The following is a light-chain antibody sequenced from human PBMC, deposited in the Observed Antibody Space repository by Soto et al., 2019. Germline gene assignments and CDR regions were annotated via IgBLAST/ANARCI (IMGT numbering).Light chain of an antibody. Sequence: ITQSPASRAGSPCKRRTFPCHASESVSRNLAWYQQKPGQAPRLLIYDASTRATGIPDRFSGGGSGTEFTLTISSLESDDFVVYYCQQYNSWPRITFGQGTRLEIK. J-gene: IGKJ5*01. V-gene: IGKV3-15*01. CDR1: ESVSRN. CDR2: DAS. CDR3: QQYNSWPRIT.